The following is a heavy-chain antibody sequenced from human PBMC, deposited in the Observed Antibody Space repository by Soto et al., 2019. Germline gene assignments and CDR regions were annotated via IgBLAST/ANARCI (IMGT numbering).Heavy chain of an antibody. CDR2: IYPGDSDT. CDR1: GYSFTSYW. CDR3: ARRRGGSGWYDYYYGMDV. J-gene: IGHJ6*02. V-gene: IGHV5-51*01. D-gene: IGHD6-19*01. Sequence: GESLKISCKGSGYSFTSYWIGWVRQMPGKGLEWMGIIYPGDSDTRYSPSFQGQVTISADKSISTAYLQWSSLKASDTAMYYCARRRGGSGWYDYYYGMDVWGQGTTVTVSS.